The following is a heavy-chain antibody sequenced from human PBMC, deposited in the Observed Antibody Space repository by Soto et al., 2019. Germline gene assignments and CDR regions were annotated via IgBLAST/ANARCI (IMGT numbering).Heavy chain of an antibody. J-gene: IGHJ4*02. D-gene: IGHD2-8*01. Sequence: GNGNTKYSQKFQGRVTITRDTSASTAYMELSSLISEDTAMYYCARDRCTNGVCYTRSFDYWGQGTLVTV. CDR2: GNGNT. V-gene: IGHV1-3*01. CDR3: ARDRCTNGVCYTRSFDY.